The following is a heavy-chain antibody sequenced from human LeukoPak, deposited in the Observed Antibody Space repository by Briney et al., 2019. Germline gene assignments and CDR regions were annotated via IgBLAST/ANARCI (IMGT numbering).Heavy chain of an antibody. Sequence: GASVKVSCKASGYTLTGSYMHWVRQAPGQGLEWMGWINPNTGGTNYAQKFQGRVTKTWDTSISTAYMELSSLRSDDTAVYYCASSVGYNKAGYYYYLDFWGKGTTVTVSS. CDR2: INPNTGGT. CDR1: GYTLTGSY. D-gene: IGHD5-24*01. CDR3: ASSVGYNKAGYYYYLDF. J-gene: IGHJ6*03. V-gene: IGHV1-2*02.